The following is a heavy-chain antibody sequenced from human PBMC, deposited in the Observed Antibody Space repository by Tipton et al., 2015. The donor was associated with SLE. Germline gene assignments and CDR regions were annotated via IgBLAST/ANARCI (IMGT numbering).Heavy chain of an antibody. CDR3: ATARNIFDTFDI. CDR2: VYYSGST. V-gene: IGHV4-59*11. Sequence: TLSLTCTVSGDFISSRYWNWIRQPPGKGLEWIGYVYYSGSTNYNPSLMSRATISVDTSKNQFSLKLTSVTAADTAVYYCATARNIFDTFDIWAQGTMVTVSS. D-gene: IGHD2/OR15-2a*01. J-gene: IGHJ3*02. CDR1: GDFISSRY.